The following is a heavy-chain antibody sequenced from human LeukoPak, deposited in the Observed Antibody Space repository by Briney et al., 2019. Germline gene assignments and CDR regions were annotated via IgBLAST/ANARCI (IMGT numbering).Heavy chain of an antibody. Sequence: GGSLRLSCAASGFTFSSYAMNWVRQAPGKGLGWGSVISSSGGTTYYSDSVKGRFIISRDNSKNTLYLQMSSLRAEDTAVYYCAKAGIAVPATPEYCGQGTQVTVSS. V-gene: IGHV3-23*01. CDR3: AKAGIAVPATPEY. J-gene: IGHJ4*02. CDR2: ISSSGGTT. D-gene: IGHD6-19*01. CDR1: GFTFSSYA.